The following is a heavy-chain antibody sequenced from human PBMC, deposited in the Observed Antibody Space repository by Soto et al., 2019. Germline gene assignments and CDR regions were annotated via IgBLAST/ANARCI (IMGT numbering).Heavy chain of an antibody. D-gene: IGHD2-21*02. CDR3: ARDQGYCGGDCYSSHP. V-gene: IGHV1-69*08. CDR2: IIPILGIA. CDR1: GGTFSSYT. Sequence: QVQLVQSGAEVKKPGSSVKVSCKASGGTFSSYTISWVRQAPGQGLEWMGRIIPILGIANYAQKFQGRVTITADKSTSTADMELSSLRSEDTAVYYCARDQGYCGGDCYSSHPWGQGTLVTVSS. J-gene: IGHJ5*02.